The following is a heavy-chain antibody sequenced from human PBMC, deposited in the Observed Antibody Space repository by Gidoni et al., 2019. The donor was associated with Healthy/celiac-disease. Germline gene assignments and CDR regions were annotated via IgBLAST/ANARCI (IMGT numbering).Heavy chain of an antibody. CDR1: GGTFSSYA. D-gene: IGHD3-3*01. Sequence: QVQLVQSGAEVKKPGSSVKVSCKASGGTFSSYAIRWVRQAPGQGLEWMGGIIPIFGTANYAQKFQGRVTITADESTSTAYMELSSLRSEDTAVYYCARATILRFLEWLPSYGMDVWGQGTTVTVSS. V-gene: IGHV1-69*01. J-gene: IGHJ6*02. CDR2: IIPIFGTA. CDR3: ARATILRFLEWLPSYGMDV.